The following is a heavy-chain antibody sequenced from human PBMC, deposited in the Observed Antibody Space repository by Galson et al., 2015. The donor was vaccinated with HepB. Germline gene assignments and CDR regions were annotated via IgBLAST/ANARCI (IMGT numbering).Heavy chain of an antibody. V-gene: IGHV1-46*01. CDR3: ARRGEYFDN. CDR2: INPSGGST. D-gene: IGHD2-21*01. CDR1: GYTFTSYY. J-gene: IGHJ4*02. Sequence: SVKVSCKASGYTFTSYYMHWVRQAPGQGLEWMGIINPSGGSTNYNPSLKSRVTISVDTSKNQFSLKLNSVTAADTAVYYCARRGEYFDNWGQGALVTVSS.